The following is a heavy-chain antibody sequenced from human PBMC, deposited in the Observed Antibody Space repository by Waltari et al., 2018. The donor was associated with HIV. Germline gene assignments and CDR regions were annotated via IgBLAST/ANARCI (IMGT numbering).Heavy chain of an antibody. D-gene: IGHD5-12*01. V-gene: IGHV3-30*04. CDR3: ASFSGYGYYYYYTMDV. Sequence: QVQLVESGGGVVQPGRSLRLSCAASGFTFSSYALHWVRQAPGKGLGWVAVSSYDGSNKYYADSVKGRFTISSGNSKNTLYLQMNSLRAEDTAVYYCASFSGYGYYYYYTMDVWGQGTTVTVSS. CDR2: SSYDGSNK. J-gene: IGHJ6*02. CDR1: GFTFSSYA.